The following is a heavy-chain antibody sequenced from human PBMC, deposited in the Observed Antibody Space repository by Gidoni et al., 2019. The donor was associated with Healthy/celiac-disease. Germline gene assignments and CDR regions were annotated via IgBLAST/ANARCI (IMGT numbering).Heavy chain of an antibody. Sequence: QVQLVESGGGVVQPGRSLRLSCAASGFTFSSYGMHWVRQAPGKGLEWGAVIWYDGSNKYYADSVKGRFTISRDNSKNTLYLQMNSLRAEDTAVYYCAREGYSSGGYYFDYWGQGTLVTVSS. CDR1: GFTFSSYG. J-gene: IGHJ4*02. CDR2: IWYDGSNK. CDR3: AREGYSSGGYYFDY. D-gene: IGHD6-19*01. V-gene: IGHV3-33*01.